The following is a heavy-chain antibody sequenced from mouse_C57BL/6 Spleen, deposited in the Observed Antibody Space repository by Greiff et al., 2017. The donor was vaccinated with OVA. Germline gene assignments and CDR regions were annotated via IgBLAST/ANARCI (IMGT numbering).Heavy chain of an antibody. CDR2: IYPGNSDT. CDR3: TKGHSSGYVGFAY. J-gene: IGHJ3*01. D-gene: IGHD3-2*02. Sequence: EVQLQESGPVLARPGASVKMSCKTSGYTFTSYWMHWVKQRPGQGLEWIGAIYPGNSDTSYNQKFKGKAKLTAVTSASTAYMELSSLTNEDSAVYYCTKGHSSGYVGFAYWGQGTLVTVSA. V-gene: IGHV1-5*01. CDR1: GYTFTSYW.